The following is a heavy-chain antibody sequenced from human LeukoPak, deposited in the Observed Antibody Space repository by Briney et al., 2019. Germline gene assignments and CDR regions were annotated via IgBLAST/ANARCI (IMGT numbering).Heavy chain of an antibody. V-gene: IGHV4-59*08. CDR1: GGSISSYY. Sequence: PSETLSLTCTVSGGSISSYYWRWIRQPPGKGLEWIGYTYYSGSTNYNPSLKSRVTISVDTSKNQFSLKLSSVTAADTAVHYCARRSPGCSYGKYYYYGMDVWGQGTTVTVSS. J-gene: IGHJ6*02. CDR3: ARRSPGCSYGKYYYYGMDV. D-gene: IGHD5-18*01. CDR2: TYYSGST.